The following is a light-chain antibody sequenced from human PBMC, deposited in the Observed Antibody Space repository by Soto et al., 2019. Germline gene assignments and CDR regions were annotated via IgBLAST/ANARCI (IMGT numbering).Light chain of an antibody. Sequence: NFMLTQPHSVSESPGKTVTLSCTRSSGIIGSYYVQWYQQRPGSVPTTVIYEDDRRPSGVPDRFSGSIDSSSNSASLTISGLKTDDEADSYCQSYDSSNVIFGGGTKLTVL. CDR1: SGIIGSYY. CDR2: EDD. CDR3: QSYDSSNVI. V-gene: IGLV6-57*03. J-gene: IGLJ2*01.